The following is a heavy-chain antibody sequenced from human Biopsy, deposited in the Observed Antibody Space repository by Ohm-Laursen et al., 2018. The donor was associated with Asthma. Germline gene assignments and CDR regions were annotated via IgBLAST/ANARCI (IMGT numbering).Heavy chain of an antibody. CDR1: GGYTGSSDHH. D-gene: IGHD4-17*01. CDR3: ARVVSYGDIYFGIDV. Sequence: TLSRTCRVSGGYTGSSDHHWAWIRQAPGKGLEWIGFGFWSGSTHYSRSLERRVSISIDTATNEFSMKLWSVTPADTAVYFCARVVSYGDIYFGIDVWGPGNTVVVS. CDR2: GFWSGST. V-gene: IGHV4-30-4*01. J-gene: IGHJ6*02.